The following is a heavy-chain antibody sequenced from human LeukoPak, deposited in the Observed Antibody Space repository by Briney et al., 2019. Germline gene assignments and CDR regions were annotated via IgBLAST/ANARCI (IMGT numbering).Heavy chain of an antibody. CDR1: GGSLSSGGYY. CDR2: IYHSGST. J-gene: IGHJ3*02. Sequence: SQTLSLTCTVSGGSLSSGGYYWSWIRQPPGKGLEWIGYIYHSGSTYYNPSLKSRVTISVDRSKSQFSLKLSSVTAADTAVYYCASPARIAARGGAFDIWGQGTMVTVSS. D-gene: IGHD6-6*01. V-gene: IGHV4-30-2*01. CDR3: ASPARIAARGGAFDI.